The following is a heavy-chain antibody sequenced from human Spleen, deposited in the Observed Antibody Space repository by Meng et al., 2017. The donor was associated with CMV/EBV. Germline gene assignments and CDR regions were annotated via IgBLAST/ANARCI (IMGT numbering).Heavy chain of an antibody. V-gene: IGHV3-21*01. J-gene: IGHJ4*02. Sequence: GESLKISCAASGFTFSSYAMHWVRQAPGKGLEWVSSISSSSSYIYYADSVKGRFTISRDNAKNSLYLQMNSLRAEDTAVYYCARDFNGMATTPYYFDYWGQGTLVTVSS. CDR2: ISSSSSYI. D-gene: IGHD5-24*01. CDR3: ARDFNGMATTPYYFDY. CDR1: GFTFSSYA.